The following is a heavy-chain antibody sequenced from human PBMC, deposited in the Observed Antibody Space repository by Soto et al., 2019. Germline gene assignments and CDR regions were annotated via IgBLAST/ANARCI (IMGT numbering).Heavy chain of an antibody. CDR3: ARVWKWDGSYYGMDV. D-gene: IGHD1-26*01. V-gene: IGHV4-61*01. J-gene: IGHJ6*02. Sequence: SETLSLTCTVSGGSVSSGIYYWSWIRQPPGKGLEWIGYIYYSGSTKYNPSLKSRVTISVDTSKNQFSLKLSSVTAADTAVYYCARVWKWDGSYYGMDVWGQRTTVTVSS. CDR1: GGSVSSGIYY. CDR2: IYYSGST.